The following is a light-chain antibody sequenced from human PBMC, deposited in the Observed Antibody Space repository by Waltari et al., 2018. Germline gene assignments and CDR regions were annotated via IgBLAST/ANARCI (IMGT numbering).Light chain of an antibody. V-gene: IGLV2-8*01. CDR2: EVS. CDR3: SSYAGTNNLV. CDR1: SSDVGGYNS. J-gene: IGLJ2*01. Sequence: QSALTQPPSASGSPGQSVTISCTGSSSDVGGYNSVSWYQQHPGKAPKLMISEVSARPSVVPDRFSGSKSGNTASLTVSGLQAEDEADYYCSSYAGTNNLVFGGGTKLTVL.